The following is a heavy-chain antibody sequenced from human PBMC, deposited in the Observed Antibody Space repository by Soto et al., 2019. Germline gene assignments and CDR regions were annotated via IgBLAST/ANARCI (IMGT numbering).Heavy chain of an antibody. D-gene: IGHD2-8*01. CDR2: INHSGST. CDR3: ARGLRAGDLPANAIPGVEYFDY. Sequence: SETLSLTCAVYGGSFSGYYWSWIRQPPGKGLEWIGEINHSGSTNYNPSLKSRVTISVDTSKNQFSLKLSSVTAADTAVYYCARGLRAGDLPANAIPGVEYFDYWGQGTLVTVSS. CDR1: GGSFSGYY. V-gene: IGHV4-34*01. J-gene: IGHJ4*02.